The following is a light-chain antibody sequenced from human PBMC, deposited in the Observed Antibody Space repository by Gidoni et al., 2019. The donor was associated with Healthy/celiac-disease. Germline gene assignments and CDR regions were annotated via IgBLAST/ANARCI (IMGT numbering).Light chain of an antibody. CDR3: QQSYSTQHCT. CDR2: AAS. Sequence: DIQLTPPPSSMSASVGDRITITCRASQSISSYLNWYQQQPGKAPKLLIYAASSLQSGVPSRFSGSGSGTDFTLTISSLQPEDFATYYCQQSYSTQHCTFGPGTKVDIK. V-gene: IGKV1-39*01. CDR1: QSISSY. J-gene: IGKJ3*01.